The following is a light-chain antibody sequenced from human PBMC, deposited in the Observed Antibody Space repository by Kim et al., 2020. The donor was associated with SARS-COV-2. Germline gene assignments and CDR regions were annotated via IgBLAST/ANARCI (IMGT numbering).Light chain of an antibody. CDR1: SSHIGAGYD. V-gene: IGLV1-40*01. CDR2: GNS. CDR3: QSYDSSLSGSV. Sequence: VTISCTGSSSHIGAGYDVHWYQQLPGTAPQLLIYGNSNRPSGVPDRFSVSKSGTSASLSITVLQAEDEADYYCQSYDSSLSGSVFGGGPQLTVL. J-gene: IGLJ2*01.